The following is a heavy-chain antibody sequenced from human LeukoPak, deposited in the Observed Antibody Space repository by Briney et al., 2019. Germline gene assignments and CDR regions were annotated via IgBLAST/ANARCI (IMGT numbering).Heavy chain of an antibody. J-gene: IGHJ5*02. CDR2: INPNSGGT. CDR1: GYAFTRYS. V-gene: IGHV1-2*02. Sequence: ASVKVSCKASGYAFTRYSVHWVRQAPGQGLEWMGWINPNSGGTNYAQKFQGRVTMTRDTSISTAYMELSRLRSDDTAVYYCARDGVVVVAATPNWFDPWGQGTLVTVSS. CDR3: ARDGVVVVAATPNWFDP. D-gene: IGHD2-15*01.